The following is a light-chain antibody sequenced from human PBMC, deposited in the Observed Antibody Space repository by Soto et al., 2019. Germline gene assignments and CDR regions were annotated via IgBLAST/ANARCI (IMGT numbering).Light chain of an antibody. V-gene: IGKV3-20*01. CDR2: GAS. J-gene: IGKJ2*03. Sequence: EIVLTQSPGTLSLSPGERATLSCRASQSVGSSYLAWYQQKPGQAPRLLIYGASSRATGIPDRFSGSGSGTDFTLTISRLEPEEVAVYYCQQGYSFGQGTKLEI. CDR1: QSVGSSY. CDR3: QQGYS.